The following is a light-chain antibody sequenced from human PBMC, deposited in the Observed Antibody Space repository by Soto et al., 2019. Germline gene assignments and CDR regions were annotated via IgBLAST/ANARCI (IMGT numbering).Light chain of an antibody. CDR3: LTYNSPPKT. J-gene: IGKJ1*01. V-gene: IGKV1-27*01. CDR1: QGIGNY. Sequence: DIPMTQSPSSLPASVGDRVTITCRASQGIGNYLAWYQRTPGKVPKLLIYAASTLQSGVPSRFSGSGSGTEFTLTISSLQPDDVATYYCLTYNSPPKTFGQGTKVEIK. CDR2: AAS.